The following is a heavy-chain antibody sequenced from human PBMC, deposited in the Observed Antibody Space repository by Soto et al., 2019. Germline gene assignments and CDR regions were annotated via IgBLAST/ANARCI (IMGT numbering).Heavy chain of an antibody. J-gene: IGHJ6*02. V-gene: IGHV4-39*01. CDR3: ARHAVASYGMDV. Sequence: SETLSLTCSVSCGSISSRVYTWGWIRQAPGKGLEWIATIYYSATYYYNPSLSSRVAISIDKSKNQFSLKVRSVTAADTAIYYCARHAVASYGMDVGGQGTTVTVSS. CDR2: IYYSATY. CDR1: CGSISSRVYT. D-gene: IGHD2-15*01.